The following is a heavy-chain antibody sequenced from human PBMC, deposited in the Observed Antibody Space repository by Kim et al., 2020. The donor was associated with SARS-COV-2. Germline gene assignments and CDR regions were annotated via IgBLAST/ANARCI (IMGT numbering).Heavy chain of an antibody. CDR3: ARDSYCSGGSCYSAYDYGDYNP. CDR2: ISYDGSNK. D-gene: IGHD2-15*01. V-gene: IGHV3-30*04. CDR1: GFTFSSYA. J-gene: IGHJ5*02. Sequence: GGSLRLSCAASGFTFSSYAMHWVRQAPGKGLEWVAVISYDGSNKYYADSVKGRFTISRDNSKNTLYLQMNSLRAEDTAVYYCARDSYCSGGSCYSAYDYGDYNPWGQGTLVTVSS.